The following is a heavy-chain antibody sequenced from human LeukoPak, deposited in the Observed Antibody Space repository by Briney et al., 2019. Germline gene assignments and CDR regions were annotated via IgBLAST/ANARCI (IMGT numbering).Heavy chain of an antibody. CDR2: ISSSSSYI. CDR3: ARDLRDSGSYRQHFDY. CDR1: GFTFSSYA. D-gene: IGHD1-26*01. J-gene: IGHJ4*02. Sequence: GGSLRLSCAASGFTFSSYAMSWVRQAPGKGLEWVSSISSSSSYIHYVDSVKGRFTISRDNAKNSLYLQMNSLRAEDTAVYYCARDLRDSGSYRQHFDYWGQGTLVTVSS. V-gene: IGHV3-21*04.